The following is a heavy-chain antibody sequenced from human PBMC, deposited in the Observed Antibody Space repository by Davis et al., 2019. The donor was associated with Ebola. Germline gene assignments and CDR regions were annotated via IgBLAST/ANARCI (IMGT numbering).Heavy chain of an antibody. CDR1: GFIFSSYV. D-gene: IGHD4-17*01. J-gene: IGHJ4*02. CDR2: ISHSGFT. Sequence: GSLRLSCSASGFIFSSYVMSWVRLAPGKGLEWIGTISHSGFTYYNPSLKSRVTLSVDRSTNQFSLKLTSVTAADTAVYYCARGDYAGSSFDYWGQGTLVTVSS. V-gene: IGHV4-38-2*02. CDR3: ARGDYAGSSFDY.